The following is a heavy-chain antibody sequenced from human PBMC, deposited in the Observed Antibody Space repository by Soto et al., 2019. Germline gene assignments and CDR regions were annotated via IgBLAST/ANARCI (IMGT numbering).Heavy chain of an antibody. V-gene: IGHV1-69*13. J-gene: IGHJ6*02. D-gene: IGHD2-8*01. CDR3: ASLMEWVGGGNYYYGMDV. CDR1: GGTFSSYA. CDR2: IIPIFGTA. Sequence: SVKVSFKASGGTFSSYAISWVRQAPGQGLEWKGEIIPIFGTANYAQKFQGRVTITADESTSTAYMELSSLRSEDTAVYYCASLMEWVGGGNYYYGMDVWGQGTTVTVSS.